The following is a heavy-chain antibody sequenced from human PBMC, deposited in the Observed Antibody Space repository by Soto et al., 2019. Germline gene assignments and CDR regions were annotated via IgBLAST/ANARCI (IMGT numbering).Heavy chain of an antibody. V-gene: IGHV3-15*01. Sequence: EVQLVESGGGFVTPGGSLRLSCAASGFTFSDSWMGWVRQAPGKGLEWVGRILSKNDGGTTDYAAPVKGRVTISRDDSKNTLYLPMNSLKTEATSVYYCTTDDYISVIYSYRWAYWIPGTMVTFSS. J-gene: IGHJ1*01. CDR1: GFTFSDSW. CDR2: ILSKNDGGTT. CDR3: TTDDYISVIYSYRWAY. D-gene: IGHD3-16*02.